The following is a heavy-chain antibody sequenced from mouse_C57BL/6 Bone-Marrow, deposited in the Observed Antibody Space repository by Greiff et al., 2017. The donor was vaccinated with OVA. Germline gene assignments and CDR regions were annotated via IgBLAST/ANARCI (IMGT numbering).Heavy chain of an antibody. J-gene: IGHJ1*03. CDR2: IDPSDSYT. CDR1: GYTFTSYW. Sequence: QVQLQQPGAELVMPGASVKLSCKASGYTFTSYWMHWVKQRPGQGLEWIGEIDPSDSYTNYNQKFKGKSTLTVDKSSSTAYMQLSSLTSEDSAVYSCARGPGYFDVWGTGTTVTVSS. CDR3: ARGPGYFDV. V-gene: IGHV1-69*01.